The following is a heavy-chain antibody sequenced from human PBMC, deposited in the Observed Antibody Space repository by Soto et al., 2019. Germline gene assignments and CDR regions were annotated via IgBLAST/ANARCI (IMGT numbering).Heavy chain of an antibody. CDR1: GGSISSSSYY. V-gene: IGHV4-39*07. CDR2: IYYSGSA. Sequence: PSETLSLTCTVSGGSISSSSYYWGWIRQPPGKGLEWIGSIYYSGSAYYNPSLQSRVSISMDTSKNQFSLKLTSVTATDTAVYFCARGAALNTYYNYYGMDVWGQGTTVTVSS. J-gene: IGHJ6*02. D-gene: IGHD6-25*01. CDR3: ARGAALNTYYNYYGMDV.